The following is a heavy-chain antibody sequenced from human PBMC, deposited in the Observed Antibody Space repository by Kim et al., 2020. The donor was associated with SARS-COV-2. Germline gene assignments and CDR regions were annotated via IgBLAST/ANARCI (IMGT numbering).Heavy chain of an antibody. CDR2: IYHSGST. D-gene: IGHD3-9*01. Sequence: SETLSLTCAVSGGSISSSNWWSWVRQPPGKGLEWIGEIYHSGSTNYNPSLKSRVTISVDKSKNQFSLKLSSVTAADTAVYYCARTRIYDILTGYYNRYFDYWGQGTLVTVSS. CDR3: ARTRIYDILTGYYNRYFDY. CDR1: GGSISSSNW. J-gene: IGHJ4*02. V-gene: IGHV4-4*02.